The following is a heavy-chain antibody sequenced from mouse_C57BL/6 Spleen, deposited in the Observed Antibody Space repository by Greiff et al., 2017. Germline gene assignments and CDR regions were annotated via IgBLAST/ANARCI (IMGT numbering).Heavy chain of an antibody. J-gene: IGHJ4*01. CDR2: ISSGSSTI. D-gene: IGHD1-1*01. CDR3: ARVHYYCSSYDYAMDY. V-gene: IGHV5-17*01. CDR1: GFTFSDYG. Sequence: EVQRVESGGGLVKPGGSLKLSCAASGFTFSDYGMHWVRQAPEKGLEWVAYISSGSSTIYYADTVKGRFTISRDNAKTTLFLQMTSMRSEDTAMYYCARVHYYCSSYDYAMDYWGQGTSVTVSS.